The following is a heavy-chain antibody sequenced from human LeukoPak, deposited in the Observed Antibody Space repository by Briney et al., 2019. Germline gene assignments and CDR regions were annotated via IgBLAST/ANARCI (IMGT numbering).Heavy chain of an antibody. D-gene: IGHD2-15*01. Sequence: PSETLSLTCTVSGGSISSYYWSWIRQPPGKGLEWIGYIYYSGSTNYSPSLKSRVTISVDTSKNQFSLKLSSVTAADTAVYYCARRISYCSGGSCYLAFDYWGQGTLATVSS. CDR3: ARRISYCSGGSCYLAFDY. J-gene: IGHJ4*02. CDR1: GGSISSYY. V-gene: IGHV4-59*08. CDR2: IYYSGST.